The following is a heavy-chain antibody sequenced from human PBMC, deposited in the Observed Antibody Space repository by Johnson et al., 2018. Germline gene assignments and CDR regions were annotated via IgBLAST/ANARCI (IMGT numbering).Heavy chain of an antibody. CDR3: ERGDYGSGLLEYLRH. J-gene: IGHJ1*01. CDR2: RSGDNDNT. V-gene: IGHV1-18*04. Sequence: QVQLVECGPEVKKPGASVKVSCTASGYPFSSFGVTWVRQAPGQGLEWMGGRSGDNDNTEFAQKFQDRVTMTTDTSTSTAPMELRRLRSDDTGVYYCERGDYGSGLLEYLRHWGQGTLVTVSS. D-gene: IGHD3-10*01. CDR1: GYPFSSFG.